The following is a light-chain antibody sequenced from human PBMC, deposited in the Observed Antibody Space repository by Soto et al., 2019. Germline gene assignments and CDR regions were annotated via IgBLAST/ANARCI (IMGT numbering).Light chain of an antibody. V-gene: IGKV3-11*01. CDR2: DAS. CDR1: QSVSSY. Sequence: EIVLTQSPATLSLSPGERATLSCRASQSVSSYLAWYQQKPGQAPRLLIYDASNRATGIPARFSGSGSGTDFTLTISSLEPEDFATYYCQQYNSYSTFGQGTKV. CDR3: QQYNSYST. J-gene: IGKJ1*01.